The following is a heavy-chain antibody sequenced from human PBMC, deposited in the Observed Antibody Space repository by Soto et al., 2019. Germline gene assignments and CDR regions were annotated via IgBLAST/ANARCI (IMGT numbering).Heavy chain of an antibody. CDR3: ATDMGSSGYYFDY. J-gene: IGHJ4*02. Sequence: ASVKVSCKVSGYTLTELSMHWVRQAPGKGLEWMGGFDPEDGETIYAQKFQGRVTMTEDTSTDTAYMELSSLRSEGTAVYYCATDMGSSGYYFDYWGQGTLVTVSS. D-gene: IGHD3-22*01. CDR2: FDPEDGET. V-gene: IGHV1-24*01. CDR1: GYTLTELS.